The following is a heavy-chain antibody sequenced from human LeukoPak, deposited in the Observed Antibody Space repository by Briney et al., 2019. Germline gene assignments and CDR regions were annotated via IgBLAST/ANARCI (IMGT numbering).Heavy chain of an antibody. J-gene: IGHJ4*02. Sequence: GGSLRLSCAASGFTFSSYGMHWVRQAPGKGLEEVAVISYDGSNKYYADSVKGRFTISRDNSKNTLYLQMNSLRAEDTAVYYCAKEAGQWLVRAYFDYWGQGTLVTVSS. D-gene: IGHD6-19*01. CDR2: ISYDGSNK. V-gene: IGHV3-30*18. CDR1: GFTFSSYG. CDR3: AKEAGQWLVRAYFDY.